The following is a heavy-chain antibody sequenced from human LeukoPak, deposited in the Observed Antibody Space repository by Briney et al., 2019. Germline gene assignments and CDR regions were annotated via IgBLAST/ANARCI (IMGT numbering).Heavy chain of an antibody. CDR1: GFTFSSYA. D-gene: IGHD4-17*01. J-gene: IGHJ4*02. CDR2: ISGSGGST. Sequence: GGSLRVSCAASGFTFSSYAMSWVRQAPGNGLEWVSAISGSGGSTYYADSVKGRFTISRDNSKNTLYLQMNSLRAEDTAVYYCAKSYGGNSESSCYWGQGTLVTVSS. V-gene: IGHV3-23*01. CDR3: AKSYGGNSESSCY.